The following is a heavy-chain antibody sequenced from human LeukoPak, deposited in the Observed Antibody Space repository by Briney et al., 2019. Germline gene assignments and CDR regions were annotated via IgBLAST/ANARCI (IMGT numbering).Heavy chain of an antibody. CDR2: ISGSGGST. J-gene: IGHJ4*02. Sequence: GGSLRLSCAASGFTVSSNYMSWVRQAPGKGLEWVSAISGSGGSTYYADSVKGRFTISRDNSKNTLYLQMNSLRAEDTAVYYCAKARGDIVVVPAAPADYWGQGTLVTVSS. CDR1: GFTVSSNY. V-gene: IGHV3-23*01. CDR3: AKARGDIVVVPAAPADY. D-gene: IGHD2-2*01.